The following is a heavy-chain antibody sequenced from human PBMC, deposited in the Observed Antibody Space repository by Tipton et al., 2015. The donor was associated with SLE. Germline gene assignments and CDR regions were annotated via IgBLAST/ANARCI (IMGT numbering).Heavy chain of an antibody. D-gene: IGHD3-22*01. V-gene: IGHV4-39*01. Sequence: LRLSCTVSGGSISSSSYYWGWIRQPPGKGLEWIGSIYYSGSTYYNPSLKSRVTISVDTSKNQFSLKLSSVTAADTAVYYCARHVEGYYDSSGYYYVYYFDYWGQGTLVTVSS. CDR1: GGSISSSSYY. CDR2: IYYSGST. CDR3: ARHVEGYYDSSGYYYVYYFDY. J-gene: IGHJ4*02.